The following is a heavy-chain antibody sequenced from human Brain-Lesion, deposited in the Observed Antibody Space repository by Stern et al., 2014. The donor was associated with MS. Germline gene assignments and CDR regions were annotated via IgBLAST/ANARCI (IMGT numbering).Heavy chain of an antibody. CDR3: VRPDIMGTIWN. Sequence: VQLVESGPGLVKPSETLSLTCTVSGGSITSSSYYWGWIRQPPGRGLEYIGTVYYTGSTFYDPPLKSRVTISVDTSKNQVALKLPSVTAADTAVYYCVRPDIMGTIWNWGQGTLVTVSS. J-gene: IGHJ4*02. D-gene: IGHD1-26*01. CDR1: GGSITSSSYY. V-gene: IGHV4-39*01. CDR2: VYYTGST.